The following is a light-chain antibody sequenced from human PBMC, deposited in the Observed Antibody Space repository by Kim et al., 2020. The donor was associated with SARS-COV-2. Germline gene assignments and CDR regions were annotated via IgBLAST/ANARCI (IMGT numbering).Light chain of an antibody. Sequence: SPGERVTLSCRASQSVRNNLAWYQQRPGQAPRLLIYGASTRATDVSDRFSGRGSGTEFTLTIRSLQSEDLAVYYCQQYNDWPLLTFGGGTKVDIK. CDR1: QSVRNN. V-gene: IGKV3-15*01. CDR2: GAS. CDR3: QQYNDWPLLT. J-gene: IGKJ4*01.